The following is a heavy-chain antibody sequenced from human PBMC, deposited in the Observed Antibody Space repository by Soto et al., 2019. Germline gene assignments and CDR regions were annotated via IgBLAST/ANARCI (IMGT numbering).Heavy chain of an antibody. CDR2: ISGRDGSQK. CDR3: VRGHLYNSGSYYKSPPLDP. Sequence: GGSLRLSCAASGFTFSTFDMSWVCQPPGKGLEWVSVISGRDGSQKYYADSVKGRFTISRDNAKNTMYLEMNSLRAEDTAVYYCVRGHLYNSGSYYKSPPLDPWGQGTPVTVSS. D-gene: IGHD3-10*01. CDR1: GFTFSTFD. V-gene: IGHV3-23*01. J-gene: IGHJ5*02.